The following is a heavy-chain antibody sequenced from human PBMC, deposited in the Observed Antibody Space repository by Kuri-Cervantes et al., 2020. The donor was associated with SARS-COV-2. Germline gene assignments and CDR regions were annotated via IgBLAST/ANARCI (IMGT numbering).Heavy chain of an antibody. CDR3: ARTQGVAARRGDHNWFDP. CDR1: GGSISSSSYY. J-gene: IGHJ5*02. CDR2: IYYSGST. D-gene: IGHD6-6*01. V-gene: IGHV4-39*01. Sequence: SETRSLTCTVSGGSISSSSYYWGWIRQPPGKGLEWIGSIYYSGSTYYNPSLKSRVTISVDTSKNQFSLKLSSVTAADTAVYYCARTQGVAARRGDHNWFDPWGQGTLVTVSS.